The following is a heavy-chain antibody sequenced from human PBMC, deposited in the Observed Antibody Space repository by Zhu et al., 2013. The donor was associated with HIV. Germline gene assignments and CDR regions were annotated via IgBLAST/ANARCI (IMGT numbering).Heavy chain of an antibody. J-gene: IGHJ4*02. Sequence: QVQLVQSGAEVKKPGASVKVSCKASGYTFTSYGISWVRQAPGQGLEWMGWISAYNGNTNYAQKLQGRVTMTTDTSTSTAYMELRSLRSDDTAVYYCARDHFSGRITIFGVVTNFDYWGQGTLVTVSS. CDR2: ISAYNGNT. CDR3: ARDHFSGRITIFGVVTNFDY. D-gene: IGHD3-3*01. V-gene: IGHV1-18*04. CDR1: GYTFTSYG.